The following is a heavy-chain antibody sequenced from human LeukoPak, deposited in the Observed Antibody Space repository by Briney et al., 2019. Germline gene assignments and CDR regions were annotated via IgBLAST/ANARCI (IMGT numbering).Heavy chain of an antibody. CDR3: AKDLKAQGMDY. V-gene: IGHV3-74*01. CDR2: INSDASTI. D-gene: IGHD1-14*01. Sequence: PGGSLRLSCAASGLTFSSDWMHWVRQVPGKGLVWVSRINSDASTINYADSVKGRFTISRDNSKNTLYLQMNSLRGEDTAVYYCAKDLKAQGMDYWGQGTLVTVSS. J-gene: IGHJ4*02. CDR1: GLTFSSDW.